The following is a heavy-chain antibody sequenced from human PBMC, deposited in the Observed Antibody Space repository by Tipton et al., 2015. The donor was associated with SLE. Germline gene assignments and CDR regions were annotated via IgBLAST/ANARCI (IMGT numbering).Heavy chain of an antibody. CDR3: AREGEAARQGTYFDL. CDR1: GFTFSSSW. Sequence: SLRLSCSVSGFTFSSSWMSWIRQAPGKGLEWVANINQDGSETYSVDSVKGRFTISRDNGKNSLSLQMNSLRAEDTAVYYCAREGEAARQGTYFDLWGRGTLVTVSS. CDR2: INQDGSET. J-gene: IGHJ2*01. D-gene: IGHD6-6*01. V-gene: IGHV3-7*03.